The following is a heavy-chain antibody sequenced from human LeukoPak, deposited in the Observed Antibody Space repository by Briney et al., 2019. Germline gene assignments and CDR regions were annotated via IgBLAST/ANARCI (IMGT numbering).Heavy chain of an antibody. Sequence: GGSLRLSCAASGFAFSFSAMSWLRQPPGKGLEWVSTINANSVASSYAASVRGRFTISRDNAKNSLFLQMNSPRAEDTAVYYCARGQGLQLKSGSDYWGQGTLVTVSS. CDR3: ARGQGLQLKSGSDY. V-gene: IGHV3-21*01. CDR1: GFAFSFSA. CDR2: INANSVAS. D-gene: IGHD5-24*01. J-gene: IGHJ4*02.